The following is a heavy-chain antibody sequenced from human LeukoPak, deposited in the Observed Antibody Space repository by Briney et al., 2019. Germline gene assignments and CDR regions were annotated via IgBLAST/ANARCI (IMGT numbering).Heavy chain of an antibody. D-gene: IGHD1-26*01. V-gene: IGHV4-59*08. J-gene: IGHJ4*02. CDR1: GGSISSYY. CDR2: IYYSGNT. CDR3: ARVGAGLFDY. Sequence: PSETLSLTCTVSGGSISSYYWSWIRQPPGKGLEWIGYIYYSGNTNYNPSLKSRVTISIDTSKNQFSLKLSPVTAADTAVYYCARVGAGLFDYWGQGTLVTVSS.